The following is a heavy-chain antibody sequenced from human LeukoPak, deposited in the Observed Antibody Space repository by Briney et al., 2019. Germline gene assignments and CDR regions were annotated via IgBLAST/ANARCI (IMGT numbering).Heavy chain of an antibody. CDR2: IYYSGST. J-gene: IGHJ4*02. V-gene: IGHV4-59*08. CDR3: ARQDDGDYVFDY. CDR1: NGSISPYY. D-gene: IGHD4-17*01. Sequence: PSETLSLTCTVSNGSISPYYWSWIRQPPGKGLEWIGYIYYSGSTNYNPSLKSRVTISVDTSKNQFSLKLSSVTAADTAVYYCARQDDGDYVFDYWGQGTLVTVSS.